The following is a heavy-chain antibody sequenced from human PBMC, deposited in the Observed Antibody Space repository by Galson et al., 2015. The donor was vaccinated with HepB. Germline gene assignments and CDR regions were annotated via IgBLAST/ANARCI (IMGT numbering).Heavy chain of an antibody. V-gene: IGHV2-70*01. Sequence: PALVKPTQTLTLTCTFSGFSLSTSGMCVSWIRQPPGKALEWLALIDWDDDRYYSTSLKTRLTISKDTSKNQVVLTMTNMDPVDTATYYCARLSRGPLYTDVWGQGTTVTVSS. J-gene: IGHJ6*02. CDR2: IDWDDDR. CDR1: GFSLSTSGMC. CDR3: ARLSRGPLYTDV. D-gene: IGHD3-10*01.